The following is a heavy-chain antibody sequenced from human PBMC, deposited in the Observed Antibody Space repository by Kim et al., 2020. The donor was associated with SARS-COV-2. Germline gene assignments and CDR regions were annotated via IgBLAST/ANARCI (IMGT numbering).Heavy chain of an antibody. CDR1: GFTFSSYG. CDR2: ISYDGSNK. V-gene: IGHV3-30*18. J-gene: IGHJ4*02. CDR3: AKDLFDY. Sequence: GGSLRLSCAASGFTFSSYGMHWVRQAPGKGLEWVAVISYDGSNKYYADSVKGRFTISRDNSKNTLYLQMNSLRAEDTAVYYCAKDLFDYWGQGTLVTVSS.